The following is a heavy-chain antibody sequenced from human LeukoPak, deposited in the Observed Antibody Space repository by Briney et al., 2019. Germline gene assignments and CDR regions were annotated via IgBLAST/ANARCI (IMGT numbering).Heavy chain of an antibody. J-gene: IGHJ4*02. V-gene: IGHV4-38-2*02. CDR1: GYSISSGYY. CDR3: ARAYSGSSVHIDY. Sequence: SATLSLTCTVSGYSISSGYYWDWIRQPPGKGLEWIGSIYHSGSTYYNPSLKSRVTVSVGTSKNQFSLNLSSVTAADTAVYYCARAYSGSSVHIDYWGQGTLVTVSS. CDR2: IYHSGST. D-gene: IGHD4-23*01.